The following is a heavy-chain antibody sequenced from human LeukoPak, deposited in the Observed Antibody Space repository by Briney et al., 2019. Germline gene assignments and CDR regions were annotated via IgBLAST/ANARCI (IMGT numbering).Heavy chain of an antibody. V-gene: IGHV1-2*02. CDR2: IDPNSGAT. CDR3: AGSLGYCTSNVCYLKY. D-gene: IGHD2-8*01. J-gene: IGHJ4*02. CDR1: GYTFPYY. Sequence: ASVKVSCKPCGYTFPYYIHWVRPAPGQGLEWMGWIDPNSGATISAHTFQGRVTMTRDTSISTAYMELSRLRSDDTAVYYCAGSLGYCTSNVCYLKYWGQGTLVTVSS.